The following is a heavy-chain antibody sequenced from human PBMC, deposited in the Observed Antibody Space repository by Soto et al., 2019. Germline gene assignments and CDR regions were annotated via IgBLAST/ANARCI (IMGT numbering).Heavy chain of an antibody. CDR1: GGTFSSYA. V-gene: IGHV1-69*13. Sequence: ASVKVSCKASGGTFSSYAISWVRQAPGQGLEWMGGIIPIFGTANYAQKFQGRVTITADESTSTAYMELSSLRSEDTAVYYCARAHYYDSSGYYPDRVYYFDYWGQGTLVTVSS. CDR3: ARAHYYDSSGYYPDRVYYFDY. J-gene: IGHJ4*02. CDR2: IIPIFGTA. D-gene: IGHD3-22*01.